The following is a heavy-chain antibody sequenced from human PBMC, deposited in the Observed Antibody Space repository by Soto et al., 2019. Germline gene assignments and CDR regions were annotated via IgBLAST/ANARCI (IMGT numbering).Heavy chain of an antibody. CDR2: IYYSGST. V-gene: IGHV4-30-4*01. CDR3: AIAWDLSASGGLQN. CDR1: GGSISSGDYY. Sequence: QVQLQESGPGLVKPSHTLSLTCTVSGGSISSGDYYWSWIRQPPGKGLEWIGYIYYSGSTYYNKSLKSRVTILVATSKNQFSLKLSSVTAADKAVYYWAIAWDLSASGGLQNWGQGTLVTVSS. D-gene: IGHD1-26*01. J-gene: IGHJ4*02.